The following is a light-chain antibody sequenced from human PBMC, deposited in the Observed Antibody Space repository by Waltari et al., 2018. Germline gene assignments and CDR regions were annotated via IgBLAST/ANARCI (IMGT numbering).Light chain of an antibody. CDR2: WAS. CDR3: QQYYSDPFT. CDR1: QSLLYKSNQKDY. V-gene: IGKV4-1*01. Sequence: DIVMTQYPDSLAVSLGERATIHCKSNQSLLYKSNQKDYLAWYQKKPGQPPNLLIYWASTRESGVPDRVSGSGSGTDFTLTINNLQPEDVATYYCQQYYSDPFTFGPGTMVDIK. J-gene: IGKJ3*01.